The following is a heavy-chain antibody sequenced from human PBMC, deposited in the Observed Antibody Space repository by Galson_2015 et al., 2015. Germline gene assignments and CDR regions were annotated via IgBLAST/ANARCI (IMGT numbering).Heavy chain of an antibody. V-gene: IGHV4-30-4*01. CDR1: GGSISSGDYY. D-gene: IGHD2-21*02. CDR2: IYYSGST. J-gene: IGHJ4*02. Sequence: LSLTCTVSGGSISSGDYYWSWIRQPPGKGLEWIGYIYYSGSTYYNPSLKSRVTISVDTSKNQFSLKLSSVTAADTAVYYCARQGGGGGYYSFDYWGQGTLVTVSS. CDR3: ARQGGGGGYYSFDY.